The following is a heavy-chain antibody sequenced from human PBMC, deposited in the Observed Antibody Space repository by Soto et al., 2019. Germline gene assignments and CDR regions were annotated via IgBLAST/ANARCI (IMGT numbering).Heavy chain of an antibody. D-gene: IGHD3-10*01. J-gene: IGHJ6*02. CDR2: ISYDGSNK. CDR3: AKDALGSTYYYGMDV. V-gene: IGHV3-30*18. CDR1: GFTFSSYG. Sequence: GGSLRLSCAASGFTFSSYGMHWVRQAPGKGLEWVAVISYDGSNKYYADSVKGRFTISRDNSKNTLYLQMNSLRAEDTAVYYCAKDALGSTYYYGMDVWGQGTTVTVSS.